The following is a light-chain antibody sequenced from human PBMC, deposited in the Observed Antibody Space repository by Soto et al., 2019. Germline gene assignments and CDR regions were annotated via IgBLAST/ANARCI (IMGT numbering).Light chain of an antibody. Sequence: QLVLTQPRSVSGSPGQSVTISCTGTSSDVGGYNYVSWYQQHPGKAPKLMIYDVSKRPSGVPDRFSGSKSGNTASLTISGLQAEDEADYYCCSYAGSYTFGYVFGTGTKLTVL. CDR2: DVS. V-gene: IGLV2-11*01. CDR1: SSDVGGYNY. CDR3: CSYAGSYTFGYV. J-gene: IGLJ1*01.